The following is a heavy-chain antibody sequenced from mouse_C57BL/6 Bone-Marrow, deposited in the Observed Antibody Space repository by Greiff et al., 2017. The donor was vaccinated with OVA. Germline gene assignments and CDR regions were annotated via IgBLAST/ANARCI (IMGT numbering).Heavy chain of an antibody. CDR2: IDPSDSYT. CDR1: GYTFTSYW. CDR3: ARKNYYGSSYLDY. J-gene: IGHJ2*01. D-gene: IGHD1-1*01. Sequence: QVQLQQPGAELVMPGASVKLSCKASGYTFTSYWMHWVKQRPGQGLEWIGEIDPSDSYTNYNQKFKGKSTVTVDKSSSTAYMQLSSLTSEDSAVYYCARKNYYGSSYLDYWGQGTTLTVSS. V-gene: IGHV1-69*01.